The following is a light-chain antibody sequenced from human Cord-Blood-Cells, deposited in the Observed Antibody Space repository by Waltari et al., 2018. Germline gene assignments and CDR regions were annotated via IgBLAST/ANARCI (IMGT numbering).Light chain of an antibody. Sequence: SSELTQDPAVSVALGQTVRITCQGDSLRSYYASWYQQKPGQAPVLVIYGKNNRPSGIPDLFSGSSSGNTASLTITGAQVEDEADYYCNSRDSSGNHLVFGGGTKLTVL. CDR3: NSRDSSGNHLV. V-gene: IGLV3-19*01. CDR2: GKN. J-gene: IGLJ2*01. CDR1: SLRSYY.